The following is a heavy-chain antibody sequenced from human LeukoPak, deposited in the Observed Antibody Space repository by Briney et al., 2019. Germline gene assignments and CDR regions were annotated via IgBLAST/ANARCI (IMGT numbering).Heavy chain of an antibody. J-gene: IGHJ6*02. CDR2: IHTSGST. CDR3: ASGRKSGYPSFGGMDV. D-gene: IGHD5-12*01. Sequence: SETLSLTCTVSGGSISSYYWSWIRQPAGKGLEWIGRIHTSGSTNYNPSLKSRVTMSVDTSKNQFSLKLSSVTAADTAVYYCASGRKSGYPSFGGMDVWGQGTTVTVSS. V-gene: IGHV4-4*07. CDR1: GGSISSYY.